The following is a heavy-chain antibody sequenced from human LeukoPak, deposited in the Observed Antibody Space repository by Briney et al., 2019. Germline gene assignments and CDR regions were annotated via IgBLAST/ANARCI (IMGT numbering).Heavy chain of an antibody. D-gene: IGHD3-3*01. CDR1: GYTFTSYG. CDR2: ISAYNGNT. J-gene: IGHJ4*02. V-gene: IGHV1-18*01. CDR3: ARVAHDFWSGYYTPFDEEGY. Sequence: ASVKVSCKASGYTFTSYGISWVRQAPGQGLEWMGWISAYNGNTNYAQKLQGRVTMTKDKSTSTAYMELRSLRSDDTAVYYWARVAHDFWSGYYTPFDEEGYWGQGTLVTVSS.